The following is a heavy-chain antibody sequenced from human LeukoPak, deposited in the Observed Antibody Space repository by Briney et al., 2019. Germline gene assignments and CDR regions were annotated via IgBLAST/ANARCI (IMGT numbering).Heavy chain of an antibody. V-gene: IGHV4-34*01. CDR3: ARLDYGDYEGQYYFDY. CDR1: GGSFSGYY. D-gene: IGHD4-17*01. CDR2: INHSGST. J-gene: IGHJ4*02. Sequence: SETLSLTCAVYGGSFSGYYWSWIRQPPGKGLEWIGGINHSGSTNYNPSLKSRVTISVDISKNQFSLKLSSVTAADTAVYYCARLDYGDYEGQYYFDYWGQGTLVTVSS.